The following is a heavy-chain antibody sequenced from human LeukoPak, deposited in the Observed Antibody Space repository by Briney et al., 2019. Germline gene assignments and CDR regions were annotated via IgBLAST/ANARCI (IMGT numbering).Heavy chain of an antibody. Sequence: GGSLRLSCAASGFTFSTYEMNWVRQPPGKGLEWVSYITSSGSTIYYADSVKGRFTISRDNAKNSLYLQMSSLRAEDTAVYYCARGRNSYGLPWDYWGQGTLVTVSS. J-gene: IGHJ4*02. CDR2: ITSSGSTI. D-gene: IGHD5-18*01. V-gene: IGHV3-48*03. CDR1: GFTFSTYE. CDR3: ARGRNSYGLPWDY.